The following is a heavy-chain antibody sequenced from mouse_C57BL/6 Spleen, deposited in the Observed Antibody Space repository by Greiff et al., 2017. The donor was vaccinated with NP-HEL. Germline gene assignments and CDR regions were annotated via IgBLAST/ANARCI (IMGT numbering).Heavy chain of an antibody. CDR3: ARDRKLYYAMDY. J-gene: IGHJ4*01. CDR2: ISDGGSYT. Sequence: EVKLVESGGGLVKPGGSLKLSCAASGFTFSSYAMSWVRQTPERRLEWVATISDGGSYTYYPDNVKGRFTISRDNAKNNLYLQMSHLKSEDTAMYYCARDRKLYYAMDYWGQGTSVTVSS. CDR1: GFTFSSYA. V-gene: IGHV5-4*01.